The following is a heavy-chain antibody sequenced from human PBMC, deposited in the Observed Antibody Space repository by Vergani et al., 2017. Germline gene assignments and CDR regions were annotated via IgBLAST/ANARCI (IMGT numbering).Heavy chain of an antibody. J-gene: IGHJ3*02. CDR3: ARPGYCSSTSCYGDAFDI. V-gene: IGHV4-39*01. CDR1: GGSISSSSYY. Sequence: QLQLQESGPGLVKPSETLSLTCTVSGGSISSSSYYWGWIRQPPGKWLEWIGSIYYSGSTYYNPSLKSRVTISVDTSKNQFSLKLSSVTAADTAEYYCARPGYCSSTSCYGDAFDIWGQGTMVTVSS. CDR2: IYYSGST. D-gene: IGHD2-2*01.